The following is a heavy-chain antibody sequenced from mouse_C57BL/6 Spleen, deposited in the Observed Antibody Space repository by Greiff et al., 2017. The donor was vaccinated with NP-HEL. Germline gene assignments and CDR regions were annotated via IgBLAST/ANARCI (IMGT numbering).Heavy chain of an antibody. Sequence: VKLMESGAELARPGASVKLSCKASGYTFTSYGISWVKQRTGQGLEWIGEIYPRSGNTYYNEKFKGKATLTADKSSSTAYMELRSLTSEDSAVYFCARRGGYEGFAYWGKGTLVTVSA. CDR3: ARRGGYEGFAY. D-gene: IGHD2-2*01. V-gene: IGHV1-81*01. CDR2: IYPRSGNT. J-gene: IGHJ3*01. CDR1: GYTFTSYG.